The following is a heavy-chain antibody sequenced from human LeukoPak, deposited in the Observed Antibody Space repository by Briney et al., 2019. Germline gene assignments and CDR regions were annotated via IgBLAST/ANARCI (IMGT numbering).Heavy chain of an antibody. V-gene: IGHV1-46*01. Sequence: ASVKVSCKASGYTFTSYYMHWVRQAPGQGLEWMGIINPSGGSTSYAQKFQGRVTMTTDTSTSTAYMELRSLRSDDTAVYYCARDTEKNWFDPWGQGTLVTVSS. CDR1: GYTFTSYY. CDR3: ARDTEKNWFDP. D-gene: IGHD4-4*01. CDR2: INPSGGST. J-gene: IGHJ5*02.